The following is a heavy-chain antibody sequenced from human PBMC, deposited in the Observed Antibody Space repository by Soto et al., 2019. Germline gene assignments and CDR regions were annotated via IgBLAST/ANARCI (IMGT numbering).Heavy chain of an antibody. D-gene: IGHD3-9*01. CDR2: IYPGDSDT. J-gene: IGHJ4*02. CDR3: ARSPPPNYDILTGPFDY. CDR1: GYSFTSYW. Sequence: GESLKISCKGSGYSFTSYWIGWVRQMPGKGLEWMGIIYPGDSDTRYSPSFQGQVTISADKSISTAYLQWSSLKASDTAMYSCARSPPPNYDILTGPFDYWGQGTLVTVSS. V-gene: IGHV5-51*01.